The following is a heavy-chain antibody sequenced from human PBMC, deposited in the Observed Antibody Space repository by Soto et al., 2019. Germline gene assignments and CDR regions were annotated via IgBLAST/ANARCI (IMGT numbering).Heavy chain of an antibody. Sequence: QVQLVQSGAEVKKPGSSVKVSCKASGGTFSSYAISWVRQAPGQGLEWMGGIIPIFGTANYAQKFQGRVTITADESTSTASMELSSLRSEDTAVYYCARGVGYYDSSGYYYYYYGMDVWGQGTTVTVSS. CDR3: ARGVGYYDSSGYYYYYYGMDV. J-gene: IGHJ6*02. CDR1: GGTFSSYA. CDR2: IIPIFGTA. V-gene: IGHV1-69*01. D-gene: IGHD3-22*01.